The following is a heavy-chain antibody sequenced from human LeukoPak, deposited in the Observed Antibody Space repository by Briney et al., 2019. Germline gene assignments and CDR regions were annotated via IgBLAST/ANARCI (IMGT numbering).Heavy chain of an antibody. Sequence: ASVKVSCKASGYTFTGYYMHWVRQAPGQGLEWMGWINPDSGVTKYAQKFQGRVTMTRDTSISTAYMDLSSLISDDMAVYYCARDRGDYYYTSTTCSGGAFDFWGQGTVVTVSS. V-gene: IGHV1-2*02. D-gene: IGHD2-2*01. CDR3: ARDRGDYYYTSTTCSGGAFDF. J-gene: IGHJ3*01. CDR1: GYTFTGYY. CDR2: INPDSGVT.